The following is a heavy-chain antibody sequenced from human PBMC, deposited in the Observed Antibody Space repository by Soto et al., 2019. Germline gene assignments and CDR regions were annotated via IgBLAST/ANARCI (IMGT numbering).Heavy chain of an antibody. Sequence: SETLSLTCTVSGGSISSYYWSWIRQPPGKGLEWIGYIYYSGSTNYNPSLKSRVTISVDTSKNQFSLKLSSVTAADTAVYYCGREGDSYYFDYWGQGTLVTVSS. CDR1: GGSISSYY. V-gene: IGHV4-59*01. CDR2: IYYSGST. CDR3: GREGDSYYFDY. D-gene: IGHD2-21*02. J-gene: IGHJ4*02.